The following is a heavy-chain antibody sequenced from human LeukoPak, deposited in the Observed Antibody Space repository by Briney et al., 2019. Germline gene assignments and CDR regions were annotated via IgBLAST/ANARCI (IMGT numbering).Heavy chain of an antibody. D-gene: IGHD6-13*01. Sequence: PSETLSLTCTVSGGSISSYYWSWIRQPAGKGLEWIGRIYTSGGTNYNPSLKRRVTMSVDTSKNQLSLKLSSVTAADTAVYYCARNIAPADRYYYYMDVWGKGTTVTISS. CDR1: GGSISSYY. CDR2: IYTSGGT. CDR3: ARNIAPADRYYYYMDV. J-gene: IGHJ6*03. V-gene: IGHV4-4*07.